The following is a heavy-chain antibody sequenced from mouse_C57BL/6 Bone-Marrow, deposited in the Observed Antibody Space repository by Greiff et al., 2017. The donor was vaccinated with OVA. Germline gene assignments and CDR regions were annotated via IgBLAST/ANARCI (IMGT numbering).Heavy chain of an antibody. CDR2: ISDGGSYT. D-gene: IGHD2-4*01. J-gene: IGHJ3*01. CDR3: ARFDYGTY. CDR1: GFTFSSYA. Sequence: EVQVVESGGGLVKPGGSLKLSCAASGFTFSSYAMSWVRQTPEKRLEWVATISDGGSYTYSPDNVKGRFTISRDNAKNNLYLQMSHLKSEDTAMYYYARFDYGTYWGQGTLVTVSA. V-gene: IGHV5-4*01.